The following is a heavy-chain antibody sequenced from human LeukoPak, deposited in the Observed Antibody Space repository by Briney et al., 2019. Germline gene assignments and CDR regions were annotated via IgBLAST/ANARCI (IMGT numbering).Heavy chain of an antibody. J-gene: IGHJ4*02. D-gene: IGHD1-26*01. CDR2: INHSGST. CDR1: GGSFSGYY. V-gene: IGHV4-34*01. Sequence: SETLSLTCAVYGGSFSGYYWSWIRQPPGKGLEWIGEINHSGSTNYNPSLKSRVTISVDTSKNQFSLKLSSVTAADTAVYYCARDPSYSGSQPLDYWGQGTLVTVSS. CDR3: ARDPSYSGSQPLDY.